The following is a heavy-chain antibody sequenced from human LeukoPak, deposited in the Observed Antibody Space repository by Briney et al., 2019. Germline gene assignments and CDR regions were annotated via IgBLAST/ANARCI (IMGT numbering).Heavy chain of an antibody. J-gene: IGHJ4*02. CDR2: ISAYNGNT. CDR1: GYTFTSYG. CDR3: ARVPARIGPQRWVDY. V-gene: IGHV1-18*01. Sequence: WASVKVSCXASGYTFTSYGISWVRQAPGQGLEWMGWISAYNGNTNYAQKLQGRVAMTTDTSTSTAYMELRSLRSDDTAVYYCARVPARIGPQRWVDYWGQGTLVTVSS. D-gene: IGHD3/OR15-3a*01.